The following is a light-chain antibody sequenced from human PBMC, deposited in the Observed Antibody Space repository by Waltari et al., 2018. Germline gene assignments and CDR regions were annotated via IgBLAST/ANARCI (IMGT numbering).Light chain of an antibody. Sequence: QSALTQPASVSGTPGQSITISSTGTTSDVGNYDLVSWYQQHPGQAPKLLICEVNKRPSGVSSRFSGSKSGNTASLTISGLQAEDEADYYCCSYAGRGTYVFGSGTKVTVL. CDR1: TSDVGNYDL. CDR3: CSYAGRGTYV. CDR2: EVN. V-gene: IGLV2-23*02. J-gene: IGLJ1*01.